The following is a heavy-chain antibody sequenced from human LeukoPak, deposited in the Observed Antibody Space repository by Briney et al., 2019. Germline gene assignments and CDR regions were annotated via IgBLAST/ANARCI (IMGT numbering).Heavy chain of an antibody. CDR2: ISANNGKT. D-gene: IGHD6-13*01. Sequence: EASVKVSCKASGYNFATYGFCWVRQAPGHGLEWMGWISANNGKTAYAQKFQGRVTLTTDTSTTTAYLELRTLRPDDTAVYYCAKVAGARMDYCGQGTLVTVSS. V-gene: IGHV1-18*01. CDR1: GYNFATYG. J-gene: IGHJ4*02. CDR3: AKVAGARMDY.